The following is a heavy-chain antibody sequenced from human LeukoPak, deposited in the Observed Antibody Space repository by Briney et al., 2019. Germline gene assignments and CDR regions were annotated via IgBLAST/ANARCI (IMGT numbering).Heavy chain of an antibody. J-gene: IGHJ4*02. V-gene: IGHV4-38-2*02. CDR3: ARDDYDSSGNPRDY. Sequence: SETLSLTCTVSGYSISSGYYWGWIRQPPGKGLEWIGSIYHSGSTYYNPSLKSRVTISVDTSKNQFSLKLSSVTAADTAVYYCARDDYDSSGNPRDYWGQGTLVTVSS. CDR2: IYHSGST. D-gene: IGHD3-22*01. CDR1: GYSISSGYY.